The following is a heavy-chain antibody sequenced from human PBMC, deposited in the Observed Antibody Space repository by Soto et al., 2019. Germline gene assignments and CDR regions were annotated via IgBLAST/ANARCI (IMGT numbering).Heavy chain of an antibody. CDR2: ITNSGAST. J-gene: IGHJ4*02. Sequence: GGSLRLSCAASGFAFSNYAMNWVRQAPGKGLEWVSGITNSGASTYYANSVKGRFTISRDNSNSALYLQMNSLRAEDTAVYYCAKDRHCSSSSCDFDYWGQGTLVTVSS. V-gene: IGHV3-23*01. CDR1: GFAFSNYA. D-gene: IGHD2-2*01. CDR3: AKDRHCSSSSCDFDY.